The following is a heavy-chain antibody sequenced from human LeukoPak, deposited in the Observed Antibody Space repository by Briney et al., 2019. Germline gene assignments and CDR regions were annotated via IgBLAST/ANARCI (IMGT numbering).Heavy chain of an antibody. V-gene: IGHV3-30*02. CDR2: IRYDGSNK. D-gene: IGHD3-22*01. CDR1: GFTFSSYG. J-gene: IGHJ4*02. CDR3: AKEDPPYDSSGYWDS. Sequence: PGGSLGLSCAASGFTFSSYGIHWVRQAPGKGLEWVAFIRYDGSNKYFADSVKGRFTISRDNFKNTLYMQMNSLRAEDTAVYYCAKEDPPYDSSGYWDSWGQGTLVTVSS.